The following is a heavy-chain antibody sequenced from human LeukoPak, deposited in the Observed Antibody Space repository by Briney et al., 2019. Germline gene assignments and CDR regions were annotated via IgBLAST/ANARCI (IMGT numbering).Heavy chain of an antibody. CDR1: GYTFTSYD. J-gene: IGHJ6*03. V-gene: IGHV1-8*03. Sequence: ASVTVSCKASGYTFTSYDINWVRQAPGQGLEWMGWMNPNSGNTGYAQKFQGRVTITRNTSISTAYMELSSLRSEDAAVYYCARLWWELPNYYYYYMDVWGKGTTVTVSS. CDR3: ARLWWELPNYYYYYMDV. D-gene: IGHD1-26*01. CDR2: MNPNSGNT.